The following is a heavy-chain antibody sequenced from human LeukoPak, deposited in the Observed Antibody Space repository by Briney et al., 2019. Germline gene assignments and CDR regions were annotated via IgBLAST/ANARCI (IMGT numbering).Heavy chain of an antibody. J-gene: IGHJ2*01. D-gene: IGHD2-2*01. CDR3: ARTDIVVVPAARGGWYFDL. V-gene: IGHV4-39*07. CDR2: IFYSGRT. Sequence: SETLSLACTVSGGSISSSSYYWGWIRQPPGKGLEWIGSIFYSGRTYYNPSLKSRVTISVDTSKNQFSLKLSSVTAADTAVYYCARTDIVVVPAARGGWYFDLWGRGTLVTVSS. CDR1: GGSISSSSYY.